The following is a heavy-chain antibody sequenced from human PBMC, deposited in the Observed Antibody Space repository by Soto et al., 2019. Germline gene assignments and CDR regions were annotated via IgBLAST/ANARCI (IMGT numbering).Heavy chain of an antibody. CDR3: ASPLLLMVRGSRYYYGMDV. J-gene: IGHJ6*02. CDR1: GGTFSSYA. CDR2: IIPIFGTA. V-gene: IGHV1-69*13. D-gene: IGHD3-10*01. Sequence: SVKVSCKASGGTFSSYAISWVRQAPGQELEWMGGIIPIFGTANYAQKFQGRVTITADESTSTAYMELSSLRSEDTAVYYCASPLLLMVRGSRYYYGMDVWGQGTTVTVSS.